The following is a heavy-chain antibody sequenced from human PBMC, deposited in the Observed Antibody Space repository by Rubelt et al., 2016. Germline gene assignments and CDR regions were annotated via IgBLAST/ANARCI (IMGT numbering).Heavy chain of an antibody. CDR1: GYTFTGYY. Sequence: QVQLVQSGAEVKKPGASVKVSCKASGYTFTGYYMHWVRQAPGQGLEWMGWINPNSGGTNYAQKCQCWVTMTRDTSISTAYMELSRLRSDDTAVYYCARDDSPYYYDSSGYYDYWGQGTLVTVSS. D-gene: IGHD3-22*01. J-gene: IGHJ4*02. CDR2: INPNSGGT. CDR3: ARDDSPYYYDSSGYYDY. V-gene: IGHV1-2*04.